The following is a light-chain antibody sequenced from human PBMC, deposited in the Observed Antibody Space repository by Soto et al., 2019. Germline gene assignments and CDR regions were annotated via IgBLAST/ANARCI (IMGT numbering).Light chain of an antibody. CDR1: SSDVGYYNY. V-gene: IGLV2-14*03. CDR3: RPYTRSYTYV. Sequence: QSVLTQPASVTGSPGQSITISCTGTSSDVGYYNYVSWYQQHPGKAPKLMIHDVNNRPSGVSNRFSGSKSGNTASLTISGLQAGDECDYYCRPYTRSYTYVFGTGTKVNV. CDR2: DVN. J-gene: IGLJ1*01.